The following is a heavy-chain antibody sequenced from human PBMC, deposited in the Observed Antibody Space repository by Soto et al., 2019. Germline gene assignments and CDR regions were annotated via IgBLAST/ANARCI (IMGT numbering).Heavy chain of an antibody. CDR2: IIPIFVTA. J-gene: IGHJ4*02. Sequence: QVQLVQSGAEVKKPGSSVKVSCKASGGTFSSYAISWVRQAPGQGLEWMGGIIPIFVTAKYAQKFQVRVSITWYESTSTAYRELSSLRSAYMAVYYCARESLRDDYNSFDSWGKGTLVTVPS. V-gene: IGHV1-69*01. D-gene: IGHD4-4*01. CDR1: GGTFSSYA. CDR3: ARESLRDDYNSFDS.